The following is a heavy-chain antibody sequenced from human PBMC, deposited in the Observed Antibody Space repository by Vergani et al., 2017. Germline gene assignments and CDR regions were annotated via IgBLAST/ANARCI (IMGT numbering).Heavy chain of an antibody. D-gene: IGHD1/OR15-1a*01. J-gene: IGHJ5*02. CDR3: GRKQSPASLMDKPIDI. Sequence: QVQLVASGGGLVRPGGSLRLSCAASGFIFSDYDMTWIRQTPGKGLEWLAHISDGGETKMYAESLKGRFTVSRDNTKNLLILQMKTLKVDDTATYYCGRKQSPASLMDKPIDIWGQGTLVTVS. V-gene: IGHV3-11*01. CDR2: ISDGGETK. CDR1: GFIFSDYD.